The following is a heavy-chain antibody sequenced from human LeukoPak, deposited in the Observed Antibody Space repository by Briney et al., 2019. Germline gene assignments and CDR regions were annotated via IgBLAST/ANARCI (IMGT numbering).Heavy chain of an antibody. CDR2: IFRTGST. J-gene: IGHJ5*01. D-gene: IGHD3-10*01. CDR3: ARRVGFYGSGSLNYFDP. V-gene: IGHV4-39*02. Sequence: PETLSLTCTVSGGSIGSSSYYWGWLRQPPGTGLEWIGSIFRTGSTYYSASLKSRVSISVDTSKNHIALKLTSVTAADTAVYFCARRVGFYGSGSLNYFDPWGQGILVSVSS. CDR1: GGSIGSSSYY.